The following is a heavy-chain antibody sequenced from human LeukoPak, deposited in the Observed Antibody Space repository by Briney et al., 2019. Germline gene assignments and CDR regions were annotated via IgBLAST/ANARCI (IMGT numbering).Heavy chain of an antibody. CDR3: AKTYNRGAVTAGFHFDY. D-gene: IGHD6-13*01. CDR2: MNPNSGNT. CDR1: GYTFTSYD. V-gene: IGHV1-8*01. J-gene: IGHJ4*02. Sequence: ASVKVSCKASGYTFTSYDINWVRQATGQGLEWMGWMNPNSGNTGYAQKFQGRVTMTRNTSISTAYMELSSLRSEDTAVYYCAKTYNRGAVTAGFHFDYWGQGTLVTVSS.